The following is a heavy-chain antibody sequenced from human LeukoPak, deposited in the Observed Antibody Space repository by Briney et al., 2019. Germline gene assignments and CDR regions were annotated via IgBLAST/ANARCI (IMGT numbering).Heavy chain of an antibody. D-gene: IGHD3-22*01. CDR1: GGSISSSSYY. V-gene: IGHV4-39*07. CDR2: IYYSGST. CDR3: TVNYYDSSGYYLYFDY. Sequence: SETLSLTCTVSGGSISSSSYYWGWIRQPPGKGLEWIGSIYYSGSTYYNPSLKSRVTISVDPSKNQFSLKLSSVTAADTAVYYCTVNYYDSSGYYLYFDYWGQGTLVTVSS. J-gene: IGHJ4*02.